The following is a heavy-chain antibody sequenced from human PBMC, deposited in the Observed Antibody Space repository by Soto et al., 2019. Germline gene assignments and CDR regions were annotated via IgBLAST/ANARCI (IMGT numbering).Heavy chain of an antibody. CDR1: GGSISSGGYY. J-gene: IGHJ4*02. CDR3: ARHGDYDFWSGYYIGGGYFDY. V-gene: IGHV4-31*01. CDR2: IYYSGST. Sequence: QVQLQESGPGLVKPSQTLSLTCTVSGGSISSGGYYWSWIRQHPGKGLEWIGYIYYSGSTYYNPSLNSLVTISVDTSKNQFPLKLSSVTAADTAVYYCARHGDYDFWSGYYIGGGYFDYWGQGTLVTVSS. D-gene: IGHD3-3*01.